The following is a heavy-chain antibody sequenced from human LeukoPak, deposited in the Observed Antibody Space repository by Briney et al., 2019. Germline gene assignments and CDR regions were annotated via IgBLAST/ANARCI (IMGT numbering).Heavy chain of an antibody. Sequence: GASVKVSCKASGYTFTSYGISWVRQAPGQGLEWMGWISAYNGNTNYAQKLQGRVTMTTDTSTSTAYMELRSLRSDDTAVYYCARWRCYGWGSYRYRDGDYWGQGTLVTVSS. D-gene: IGHD3-16*02. J-gene: IGHJ4*02. CDR1: GYTFTSYG. V-gene: IGHV1-18*04. CDR2: ISAYNGNT. CDR3: ARWRCYGWGSYRYRDGDY.